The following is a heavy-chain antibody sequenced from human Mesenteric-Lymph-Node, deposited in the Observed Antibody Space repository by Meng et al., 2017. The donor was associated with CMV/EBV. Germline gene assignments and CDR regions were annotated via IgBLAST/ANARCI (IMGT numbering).Heavy chain of an antibody. CDR2: INHSGST. CDR1: GGSFSGYY. J-gene: IGHJ4*02. D-gene: IGHD3-10*01. Sequence: CAAYGGSFSGYYWSWIRQPPGKGLEWIGEINHSGSTNSNPSLKSRVTISVDTSKNQFSLKLSSVTAADTAVYYCARGSTMVRGSYGYWGQGTLVTVSS. V-gene: IGHV4-34*01. CDR3: ARGSTMVRGSYGY.